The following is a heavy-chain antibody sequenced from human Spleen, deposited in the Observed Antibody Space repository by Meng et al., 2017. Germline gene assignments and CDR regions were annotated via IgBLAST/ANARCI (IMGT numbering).Heavy chain of an antibody. V-gene: IGHV4-4*07. D-gene: IGHD3-22*01. CDR3: ARQSDYYDSTGWNYYFHY. J-gene: IGHJ4*02. CDR1: SDCISIYS. Sequence: SETLSLTCAVSSDCISIYSRPWIRQPAGKGLEWIGRIHTSGSTNYNPSLTSRVTMSVDTSNNQFSLTLSSVTAADTAVYYCARQSDYYDSTGWNYYFHYWGQGTLVTVSS. CDR2: IHTSGST.